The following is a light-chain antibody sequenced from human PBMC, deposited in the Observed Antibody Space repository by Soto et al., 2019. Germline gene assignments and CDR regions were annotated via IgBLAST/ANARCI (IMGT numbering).Light chain of an antibody. Sequence: QSVLTQPPSASGIPGQRVTISCSGSSSNIGSNTVNWYQQLPGTAPKLLIYSNNQRPSGVPDRFSGSKSGTSASLAISGLQSEDEADYYCAAWDDSLNGPLFGGGTKVTVL. CDR3: AAWDDSLNGPL. J-gene: IGLJ2*01. CDR1: SSNIGSNT. CDR2: SNN. V-gene: IGLV1-44*01.